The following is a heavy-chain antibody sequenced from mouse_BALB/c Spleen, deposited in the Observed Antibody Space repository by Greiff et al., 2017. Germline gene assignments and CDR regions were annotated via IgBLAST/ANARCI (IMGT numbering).Heavy chain of an antibody. Sequence: VQLKESGAELVKPGASVKLSCKASGYTFTSYYMYWVKQRPGQGLEWIGEINPSNGGTNFNEKFKSKATLTVDKSSSTAYMQLSSLTSEDSAVYYCTRSTYYDYDVWFAYWGQGTLVTVSA. V-gene: IGHV1S81*02. D-gene: IGHD2-4*01. CDR3: TRSTYYDYDVWFAY. CDR1: GYTFTSYY. J-gene: IGHJ3*01. CDR2: INPSNGGT.